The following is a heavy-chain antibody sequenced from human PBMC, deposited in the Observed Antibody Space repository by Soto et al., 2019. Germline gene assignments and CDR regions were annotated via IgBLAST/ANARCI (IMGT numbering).Heavy chain of an antibody. CDR1: GGTFSSYA. D-gene: IGHD5-12*01. CDR2: IIPIFGTA. Sequence: SSVKVSCKASGGTFSSYAISWVRQAPGQGLEWMGGIIPIFGTANYAQKFQGRVTITADESTSTAYMELSSLRSEDTAVYYCARARPDIVATIPFGPLDVWGQGTTVTVYS. CDR3: ARARPDIVATIPFGPLDV. J-gene: IGHJ6*02. V-gene: IGHV1-69*13.